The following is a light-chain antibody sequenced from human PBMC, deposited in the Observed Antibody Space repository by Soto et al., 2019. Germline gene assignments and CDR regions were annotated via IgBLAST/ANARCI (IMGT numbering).Light chain of an antibody. CDR1: QSLGYY. CDR2: GAS. J-gene: IGKJ4*01. CDR3: QQSYSTPPT. Sequence: DIQMTQSPSSLSASIGDKVTITCRASQSLGYYLNWYQQIPGKAPTLLIFGASSLQSGVPSRFSGSGSRTDFTLTTSSLQPEDFATYYCQQSYSTPPTFGGGTKVEIK. V-gene: IGKV1-39*01.